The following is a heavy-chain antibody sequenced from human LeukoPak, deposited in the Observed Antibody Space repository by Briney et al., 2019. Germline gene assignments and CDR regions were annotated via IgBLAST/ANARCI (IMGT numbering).Heavy chain of an antibody. D-gene: IGHD3-22*01. J-gene: IGHJ4*02. CDR1: GFTFNRFG. CDR2: ISYDGSNK. V-gene: IGHV3-33*05. CDR3: AKQGDDSSGYPFDY. Sequence: GGSLRLSCATSGFTFNRFGMHWVRQAPGKGLEWVAVISYDGSNKYYADSVKGRFTISRDNAKNSLYLQMNSLRAEDTAVYYCAKQGDDSSGYPFDYWGQGTLVTVSS.